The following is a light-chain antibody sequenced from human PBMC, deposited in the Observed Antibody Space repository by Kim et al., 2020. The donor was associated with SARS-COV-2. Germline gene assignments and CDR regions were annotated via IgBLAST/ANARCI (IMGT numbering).Light chain of an antibody. Sequence: PASIACRSSQSLVYSDGNIYLNWCHQRPGQSPRRIIYKVANRDSGVPDRCSGSGSGTDFTLQISRVEAEDVGVYYCMQGTHWPFTFGPGTKVDIK. V-gene: IGKV2-30*01. J-gene: IGKJ3*01. CDR3: MQGTHWPFT. CDR1: QSLVYSDGNIY. CDR2: KVA.